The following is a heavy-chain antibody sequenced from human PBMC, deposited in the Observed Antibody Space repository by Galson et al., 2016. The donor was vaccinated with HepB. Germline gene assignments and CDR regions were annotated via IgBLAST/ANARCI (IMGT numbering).Heavy chain of an antibody. D-gene: IGHD3-22*01. CDR1: GFAFSSYG. V-gene: IGHV3-21*05. CDR3: ARADYYDSSGYWRY. J-gene: IGHJ4*02. Sequence: SLRLSCAASGFAFSSYGMHWVRQAPGKGLEWVSYISRTGTYINYADSVKGRFTISRDTANDSLYLQMNSLRAEDTAVYYCARADYYDSSGYWRYWGQGTLVTVSS. CDR2: ISRTGTYI.